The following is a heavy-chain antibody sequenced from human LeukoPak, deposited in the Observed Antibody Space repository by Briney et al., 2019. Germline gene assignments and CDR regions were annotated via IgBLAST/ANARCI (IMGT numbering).Heavy chain of an antibody. CDR1: GGTFSSYA. CDR2: IIPIFGTA. CDR3: ASNLLYCSSTSCYFDY. V-gene: IGHV1-69*13. J-gene: IGHJ4*02. D-gene: IGHD2-2*01. Sequence: SVKVSCRTSGGTFSSYAISWVRQAPGQGLEWMGGIIPIFGTANYAQKFQGRVTITADESTSTAYMELSSLRSEDTAVYYCASNLLYCSSTSCYFDYWGQGTLVTVSS.